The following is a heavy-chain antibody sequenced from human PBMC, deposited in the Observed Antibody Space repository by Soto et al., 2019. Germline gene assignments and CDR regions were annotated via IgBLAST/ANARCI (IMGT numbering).Heavy chain of an antibody. J-gene: IGHJ6*03. CDR1: GGSFSGYY. Sequence: PSETLCLTCAVDGGSFSGYYWSWIRQPPGKGLEWIGEINHSGSTNYNPSLKSRVTISVDTSKNQFSLKLSSVTAADTAVYYCARGPLRITISGVVSPWGYMDVWDKGTTVTVSS. V-gene: IGHV4-34*01. CDR3: ARGPLRITISGVVSPWGYMDV. CDR2: INHSGST. D-gene: IGHD3-3*01.